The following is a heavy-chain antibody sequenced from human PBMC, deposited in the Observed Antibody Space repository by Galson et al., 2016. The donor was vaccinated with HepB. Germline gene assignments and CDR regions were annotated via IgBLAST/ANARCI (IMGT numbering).Heavy chain of an antibody. CDR2: ISSSSSYT. V-gene: IGHV3-11*06. Sequence: SLRLSCAASGFNFNDYYMSWIRQAPGKGLEWVSYISSSSSYTNYADSVKGRFTISRDNAKNALYLQMNSLRAEDTAVYSCARSINGFWSGYYTSHSHYYMDIWGKGTTVTVSS. CDR3: ARSINGFWSGYYTSHSHYYMDI. CDR1: GFNFNDYY. D-gene: IGHD3-3*01. J-gene: IGHJ6*03.